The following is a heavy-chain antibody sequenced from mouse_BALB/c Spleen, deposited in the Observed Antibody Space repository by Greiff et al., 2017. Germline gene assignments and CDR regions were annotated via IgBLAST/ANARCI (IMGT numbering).Heavy chain of an antibody. Sequence: EVQLVESGAELVKPGASVKLSCTASGFNIKDTYMHWVKQRPEQGLEWIGRIDPANGNTKYDPKFQGKATITADTSSNTAYLQLSSLTSEDTAVYYCASDYGSSYPYYAMDYWGQGTSVTVSS. CDR2: IDPANGNT. CDR3: ASDYGSSYPYYAMDY. J-gene: IGHJ4*01. D-gene: IGHD1-1*01. CDR1: GFNIKDTY. V-gene: IGHV14-3*02.